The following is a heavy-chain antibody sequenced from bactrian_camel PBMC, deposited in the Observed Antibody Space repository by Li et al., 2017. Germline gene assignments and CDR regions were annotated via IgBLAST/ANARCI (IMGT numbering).Heavy chain of an antibody. CDR2: IEYGRWKT. Sequence: QLVESGGGSVQAGGSLRLTCTGSGYAYSTACMAWFRQAPGKEREGVAAIEYGRWKTEYADSVKGRFTISQDNTRNTVYLQMNALKPEDTAIYYCAASKSPTCGGRPSSSLSFGYWGQGTQVTVS. CDR1: GYAYSTAC. J-gene: IGHJ6*01. CDR3: AASKSPTCGGRPSSSLSFGY. D-gene: IGHD2*01. V-gene: IGHV3S25*01.